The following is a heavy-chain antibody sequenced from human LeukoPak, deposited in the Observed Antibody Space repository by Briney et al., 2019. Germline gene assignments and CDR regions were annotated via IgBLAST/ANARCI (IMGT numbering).Heavy chain of an antibody. V-gene: IGHV3-15*01. J-gene: IGHJ4*02. CDR2: IKSKTDGGTV. CDR3: TTDPGDYEIY. Sequence: PGGSLRLSCAASGLTFRNACMSWVRQAPGKGLEWVGRIKSKTDGGTVDYAAPVKGRFTISRDDSKNTLSLQMNSLKTEDTAVYYCTTDPGDYEIYWGQGTLVTVSS. CDR1: GLTFRNAC. D-gene: IGHD4-17*01.